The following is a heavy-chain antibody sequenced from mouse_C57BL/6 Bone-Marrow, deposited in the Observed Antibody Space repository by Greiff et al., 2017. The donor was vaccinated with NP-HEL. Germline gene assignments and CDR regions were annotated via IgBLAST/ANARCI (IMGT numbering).Heavy chain of an antibody. V-gene: IGHV1-47*01. Sequence: QVQLQQPGAELVKPGASVKVSCKASGYTFTTYPIEWMKQNHGKSLEWIGNFHPYNDDTKYNEKFKGKATLTVEKSSSTVYLELSRLTSDDSAVYYCARKTAQGQAWFAYWGQGTLVTVSA. D-gene: IGHD3-2*02. CDR3: ARKTAQGQAWFAY. CDR2: FHPYNDDT. CDR1: GYTFTTYP. J-gene: IGHJ3*01.